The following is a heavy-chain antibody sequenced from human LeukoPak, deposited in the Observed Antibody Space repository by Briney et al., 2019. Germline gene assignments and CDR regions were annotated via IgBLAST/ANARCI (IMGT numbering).Heavy chain of an antibody. CDR2: SKNAGGST. J-gene: IGHJ3*02. CDR1: GFTSSGDW. D-gene: IGHD3-16*01. CDR3: ARELPRIGGQTDASDI. V-gene: IGHV3-74*01. Sequence: GGSLRLSCAVSGFTSSGDWMHWVRQAPGKGLVWVSRSKNAGGSTSYADSVKGRFTISRDNAKNTLYLQMNSLRAEDTAVYYCARELPRIGGQTDASDIWGQGTMVTVS.